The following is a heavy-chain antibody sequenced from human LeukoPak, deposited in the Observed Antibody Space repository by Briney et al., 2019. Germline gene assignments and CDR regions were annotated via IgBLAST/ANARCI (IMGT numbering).Heavy chain of an antibody. CDR3: AREWDDYGDYGYYYYGMDV. D-gene: IGHD4-17*01. CDR1: GGTFSSYA. J-gene: IGHJ6*02. Sequence: SVKVSCKASGGTFSSYAISWVRQAPGQGLEWMGRIIPILGIANYAQKSQGRVTITADKSTSTAYMELSSLRSEDTAVYYCAREWDDYGDYGYYYYGMDVWGQGTTVTVSS. CDR2: IIPILGIA. V-gene: IGHV1-69*04.